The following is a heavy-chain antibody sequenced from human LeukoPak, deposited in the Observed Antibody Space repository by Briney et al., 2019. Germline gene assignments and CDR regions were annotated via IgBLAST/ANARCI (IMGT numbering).Heavy chain of an antibody. J-gene: IGHJ6*03. CDR1: GYTLTSYG. V-gene: IGHV1-18*01. CDR2: VSAYNGNT. D-gene: IGHD3-16*02. CDR3: ARVYRVIPYYYYMDV. Sequence: GASVQVSCTASGYTLTSYGISWVRQAPGPGLECTGWVSAYNGNTNYAQKLQGRVTMTTDTSTSTAYMELRSLRSDDTAVYYCARVYRVIPYYYYMDVWGKGTTVTVSS.